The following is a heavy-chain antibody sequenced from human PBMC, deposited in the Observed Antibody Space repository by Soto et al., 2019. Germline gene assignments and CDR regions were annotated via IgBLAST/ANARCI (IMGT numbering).Heavy chain of an antibody. V-gene: IGHV3-21*01. J-gene: IGHJ6*03. D-gene: IGHD3-3*01. Sequence: GGSLRLSCAASGFTFSSYSMNWVRQAPGKGLEWVSSISSSSSYIYYADSVKGRFTISRDNAKNSLYLQMNSLRAEDTAVYYWARHYYDFWGGYYPNSNYYYYMDVWGKGTTVTVSS. CDR1: GFTFSSYS. CDR3: ARHYYDFWGGYYPNSNYYYYMDV. CDR2: ISSSSSYI.